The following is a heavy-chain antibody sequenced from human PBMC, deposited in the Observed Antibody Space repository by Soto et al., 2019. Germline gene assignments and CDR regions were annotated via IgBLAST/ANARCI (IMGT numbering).Heavy chain of an antibody. CDR1: GGYISSSSYY. J-gene: IGHJ3*02. CDR2: IYYGVST. CDR3: ARQRGGGRGVFDI. V-gene: IGHV4-39*01. Sequence: QLQLQESGPGLVKPSETLSLTCTVSGGYISSSSYYWGWIRQPPGKGLEWIGSIYYGVSTYYNPTSLTIRLTVSVDTSKNEFTLKLSAVTAADTAVYYCARQRGGGRGVFDIWGQGTMVTVSS. D-gene: IGHD3-16*01.